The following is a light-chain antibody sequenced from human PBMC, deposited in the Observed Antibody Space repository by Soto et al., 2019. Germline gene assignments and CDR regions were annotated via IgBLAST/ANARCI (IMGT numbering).Light chain of an antibody. Sequence: QSVLTQPASVSGSPGQSITISCTGSSNNIGGYNYVSWYQQHPGKAPKLLIYEVNFRASGVSNRFSGSKSGDTASLTISGLRAEDEADYYCSSYTSIATLFGGGTKLTVL. CDR1: SNNIGGYNY. CDR2: EVN. CDR3: SSYTSIATL. J-gene: IGLJ2*01. V-gene: IGLV2-14*01.